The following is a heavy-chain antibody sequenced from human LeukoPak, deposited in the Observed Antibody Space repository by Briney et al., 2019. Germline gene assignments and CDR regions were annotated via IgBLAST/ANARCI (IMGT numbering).Heavy chain of an antibody. CDR3: ATSSGSYGYDAFDI. D-gene: IGHD3-16*01. Sequence: KRGESLKISCKGSGYTFTSYWIGWVRQMPGKGLEWMGIIYPGDSDTRYSPSFQGQVTISADKSTSTAYLQWSSLKASDTAMYYCATSSGSYGYDAFDIWGQGTMVTVSS. V-gene: IGHV5-51*01. J-gene: IGHJ3*02. CDR1: GYTFTSYW. CDR2: IYPGDSDT.